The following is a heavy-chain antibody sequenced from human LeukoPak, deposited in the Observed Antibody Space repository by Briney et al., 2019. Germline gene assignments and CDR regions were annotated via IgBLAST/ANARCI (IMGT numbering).Heavy chain of an antibody. Sequence: GASVKVSCKASGYTFTSYGISWVRQAPGQGLEWMGWISAYNGNTNYAQKLQGRVTMTTDTSTSTAYMELRSLRSGDTAVYYCARNIAAAGTYYYYGMDVWGQGTTVTVSS. V-gene: IGHV1-18*01. CDR1: GYTFTSYG. J-gene: IGHJ6*02. D-gene: IGHD6-13*01. CDR2: ISAYNGNT. CDR3: ARNIAAAGTYYYYGMDV.